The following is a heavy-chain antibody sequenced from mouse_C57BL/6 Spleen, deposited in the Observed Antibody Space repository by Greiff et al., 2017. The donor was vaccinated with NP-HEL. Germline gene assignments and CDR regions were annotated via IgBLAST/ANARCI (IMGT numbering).Heavy chain of an antibody. D-gene: IGHD2-4*01. J-gene: IGHJ3*01. CDR1: GFSLTSYG. V-gene: IGHV2-2*01. Sequence: QVQLQQSGPGLVQPSQSLSITCTVSGFSLTSYGVHWVRQSPGKGLEWLGVIWSGGSTDYNAAFISRLSISKDNSKSQVFFKMNSLQADDTAIYYCARRSLDDYAWFAYWGQGTLVTVSA. CDR3: ARRSLDDYAWFAY. CDR2: IWSGGST.